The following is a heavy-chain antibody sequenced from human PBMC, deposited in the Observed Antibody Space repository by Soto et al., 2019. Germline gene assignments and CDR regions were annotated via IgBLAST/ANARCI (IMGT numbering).Heavy chain of an antibody. CDR1: GGSISSSSYY. CDR2: IYYSGST. CDR3: ASRRRYSGYQGQAFDT. J-gene: IGHJ3*02. Sequence: SETLSLTCTVSGGSISSSSYYWGWIRQPPGKGLEWIGSIYYSGSTYYNPSLKSRVTISVDTSKNQFSLNLSSVTAADTAVYYCASRRRYSGYQGQAFDTWGQGTMVTVSS. D-gene: IGHD5-12*01. V-gene: IGHV4-39*01.